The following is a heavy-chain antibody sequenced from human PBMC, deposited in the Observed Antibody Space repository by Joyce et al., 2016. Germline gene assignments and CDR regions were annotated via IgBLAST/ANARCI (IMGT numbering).Heavy chain of an antibody. V-gene: IGHV4-34*01. CDR1: GGSFSGYY. CDR3: ARAGSRIIGTTDFYYGMDV. CDR2: INHSGST. Sequence: QVQLQQWGAGLLKPSETLSLTCAVYGGSFSGYYWTWIRQPPGKGLEWIGEINHSGSTNYNPSLKSRVTILVYTSKSQFSLKLSSVTAADTAVYYCARAGSRIIGTTDFYYGMDVWGQGTTVTVSS. D-gene: IGHD1-14*01. J-gene: IGHJ6*02.